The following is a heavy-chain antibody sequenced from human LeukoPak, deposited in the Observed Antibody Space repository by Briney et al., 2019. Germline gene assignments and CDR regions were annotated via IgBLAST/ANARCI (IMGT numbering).Heavy chain of an antibody. CDR2: IYTSGST. J-gene: IGHJ6*03. CDR1: GGSISSYY. V-gene: IGHV4-4*07. Sequence: SETLSLTCTVSGGSISSYYWSWIRQPAGKGLEWIGRIYTSGSTNYNPSLKSRVTISVDTSKNQFSLKLSSVTAADTAVYYCARGQYQLPLYYYMDVWGKGTTVTVSS. D-gene: IGHD2-2*01. CDR3: ARGQYQLPLYYYMDV.